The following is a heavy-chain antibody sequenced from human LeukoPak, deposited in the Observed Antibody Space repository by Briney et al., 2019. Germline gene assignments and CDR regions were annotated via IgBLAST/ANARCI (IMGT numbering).Heavy chain of an antibody. Sequence: SETLSLTCNVSGGSISGYHWSWIRQPPGKGLEWLGYIYYSGSSNYNPSLKSRVTISADTSKNQFSLKLSSVTAADTAVYYCARVPRSYYYYYMDVWGKGTTVTVSS. CDR3: ARVPRSYYYYYMDV. J-gene: IGHJ6*03. V-gene: IGHV4-59*01. CDR2: IYYSGSS. CDR1: GGSISGYH.